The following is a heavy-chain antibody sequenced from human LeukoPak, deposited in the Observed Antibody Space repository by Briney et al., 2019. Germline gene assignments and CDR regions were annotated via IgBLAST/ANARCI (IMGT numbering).Heavy chain of an antibody. CDR1: GFTFSSYA. CDR3: AKDRGYSSSCHDY. D-gene: IGHD6-13*01. V-gene: IGHV3-23*01. Sequence: GGSLRLSCAASGFTFSSYAMSWVRQAPGKGLEWVSAISGSGGSTYYADSVKGRFTISRDNSKNTLYLQMNSLRAEATAVYYCAKDRGYSSSCHDYWGQGTLVTVSS. J-gene: IGHJ4*02. CDR2: ISGSGGST.